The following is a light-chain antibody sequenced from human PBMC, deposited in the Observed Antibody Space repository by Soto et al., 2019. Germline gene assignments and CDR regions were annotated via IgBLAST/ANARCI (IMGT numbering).Light chain of an antibody. J-gene: IGLJ2*01. CDR1: SSNIGSNT. V-gene: IGLV1-44*01. Sequence: QSVLTQPPSASERPGKWVTISCSGSSSNIGSNTVNWYKQVPGTAPQLLMYSNNQRPSGVPDRVSGSKFGTSASLAIRGLQSEDEADYYCSVWDDTLNGPVFGGGTKVTVL. CDR3: SVWDDTLNGPV. CDR2: SNN.